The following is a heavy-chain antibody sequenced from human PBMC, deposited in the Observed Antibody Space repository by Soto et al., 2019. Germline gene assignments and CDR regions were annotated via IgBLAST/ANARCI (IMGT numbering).Heavy chain of an antibody. V-gene: IGHV4-30-4*01. CDR3: AREGDSCYEIVDY. CDR1: GGSISSGDYY. J-gene: IGHJ4*02. Sequence: SEPLSLTCTVSGGSISSGDYYWSWIRQPPGKGLEWIGYIYYSGSTYYNPSLKSRVTISVDTSKNQFSLKLSSVTAADTAVYYCAREGDSCYEIVDYWGQGTLVTVSS. D-gene: IGHD5-12*01. CDR2: IYYSGST.